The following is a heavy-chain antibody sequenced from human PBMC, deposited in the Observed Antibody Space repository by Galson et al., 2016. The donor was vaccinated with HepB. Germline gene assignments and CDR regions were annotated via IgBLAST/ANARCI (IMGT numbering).Heavy chain of an antibody. CDR3: ARQSRSRWEPGDY. Sequence: QSGAEVKKPGESLKISCKGFGYTFTSYWIAWVRQLPGKGLEWMGIIYAGDSDTKYGPSFQGQVTISVDKSISTAYLQWNSLKASDSAMYYCARQSRSRWEPGDYWGQGTLVTVSS. CDR2: IYAGDSDT. V-gene: IGHV5-51*01. D-gene: IGHD1-26*01. CDR1: GYTFTSYW. J-gene: IGHJ4*02.